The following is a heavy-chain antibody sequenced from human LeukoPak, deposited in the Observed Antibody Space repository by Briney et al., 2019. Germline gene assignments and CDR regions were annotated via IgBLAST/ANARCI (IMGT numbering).Heavy chain of an antibody. Sequence: GASVKVSCKASGYIFSDHYIHWVRQAPGQGLEWMGWINPNSGGTKYVQLFQGRVTMTRDTSITTAYMELSRLRSDDTAVYYCARVGSGWYGGAGYWGQGTLVTVSS. J-gene: IGHJ4*02. D-gene: IGHD6-19*01. CDR3: ARVGSGWYGGAGY. CDR2: INPNSGGT. CDR1: GYIFSDHY. V-gene: IGHV1-2*02.